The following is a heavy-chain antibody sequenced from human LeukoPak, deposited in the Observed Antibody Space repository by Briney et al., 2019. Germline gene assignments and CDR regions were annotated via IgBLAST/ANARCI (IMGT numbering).Heavy chain of an antibody. D-gene: IGHD6-25*01. J-gene: IGHJ4*02. CDR1: GYTFTNYH. CDR3: ARTTSFTASGYDY. Sequence: SMTVSCKASGYTFTNYHINWVRQATGQGLEWMGWMNPNNGESGYAQKFQGRVTITRDTSISTSYMELRSLRSDDTAVYFCARTTSFTASGYDYWGQGTLVSVSS. CDR2: MNPNNGES. V-gene: IGHV1-8*03.